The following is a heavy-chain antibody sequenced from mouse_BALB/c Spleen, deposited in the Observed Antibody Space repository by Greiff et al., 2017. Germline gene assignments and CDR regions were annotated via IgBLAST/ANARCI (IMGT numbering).Heavy chain of an antibody. V-gene: IGHV5-9-4*01. D-gene: IGHD2-1*01. J-gene: IGHJ4*01. CDR2: ISSGGSYT. CDR1: GFTFSSYA. CDR3: ARAGGNYVRGNYYAMDY. Sequence: EVQLVESGGGLVKPGGSLKLSCAASGFTFSSYAMSWVRQSPEKRLEWVAEISSGGSYTYYPDTVTGRFTISRDNAKNTLYLEMSSLRSEDTAMYYCARAGGNYVRGNYYAMDYWGQGTSVTVSS.